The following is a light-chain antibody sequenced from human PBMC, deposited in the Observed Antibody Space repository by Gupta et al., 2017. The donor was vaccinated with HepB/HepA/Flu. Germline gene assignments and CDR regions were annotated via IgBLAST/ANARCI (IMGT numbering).Light chain of an antibody. Sequence: IVMPQSHLSPPVTRGEPATISCRSSQSLVHSDENNYLDWYVQKPGQSPQLLIYLGSNRASGVPDRFSGSGSGTDFTLQISRVEAEDVGVYYCMQALQTPRTFGQGTKVEIK. CDR1: QSLVHSDENNY. J-gene: IGKJ1*01. CDR2: LGS. V-gene: IGKV2-28*01. CDR3: MQALQTPRT.